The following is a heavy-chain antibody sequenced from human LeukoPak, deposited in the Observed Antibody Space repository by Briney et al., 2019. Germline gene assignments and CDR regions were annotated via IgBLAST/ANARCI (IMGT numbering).Heavy chain of an antibody. D-gene: IGHD3-10*01. J-gene: IGHJ6*03. CDR3: ARHGSITMVRGRLRYFYMDV. CDR1: EFSVGSNY. V-gene: IGHV3-66*04. Sequence: GGSLRLSCAASEFSVGSNYMSWVRQAPGKGLEWVSVIYSGDNTFYADSVKGRFTISRDNSKNTLYLQMNSLRAEDTAVYYCARHGSITMVRGRLRYFYMDVWGKGTTVTISS. CDR2: IYSGDNT.